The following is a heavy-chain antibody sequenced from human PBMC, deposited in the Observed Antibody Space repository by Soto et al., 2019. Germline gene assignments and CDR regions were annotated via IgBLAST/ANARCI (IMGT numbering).Heavy chain of an antibody. J-gene: IGHJ5*02. CDR3: ARDLSGYCSSTSCYSSWFDP. CDR1: GGSINSYY. D-gene: IGHD2-2*03. CDR2: IDTSGTT. V-gene: IGHV4-4*07. Sequence: AETLSLTCTVSGGSINSYYWTWIRQAAGKGPEWIGLIDTSGTTNYNPSLKSRVTMSVDTSKNQFSLKLSSVTAADTAVYYCARDLSGYCSSTSCYSSWFDPWGQGTLVTVSS.